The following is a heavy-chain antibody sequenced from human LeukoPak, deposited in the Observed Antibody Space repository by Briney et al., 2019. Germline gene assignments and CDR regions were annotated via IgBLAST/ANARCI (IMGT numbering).Heavy chain of an antibody. CDR1: GGSISSSSYH. D-gene: IGHD3-22*01. V-gene: IGHV4-39*01. CDR3: ARQLIHYYDSSGFDAFDI. J-gene: IGHJ3*02. Sequence: SETLSLTCTVSGGSISSSSYHWGWIRQPPGKGLEWIGSIYYSGSTYYNPSLKSRVTISVDTSKNQFSLKLSSVTAADTAVYYCARQLIHYYDSSGFDAFDIWGQGTMVTVSS. CDR2: IYYSGST.